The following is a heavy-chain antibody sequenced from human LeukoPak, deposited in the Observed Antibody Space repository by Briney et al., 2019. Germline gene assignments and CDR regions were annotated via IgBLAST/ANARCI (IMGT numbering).Heavy chain of an antibody. CDR1: GYTFTRYY. Sequence: ASVKVSCKASGYTFTRYYMHWVRQAPGQGLEWMGWINPNSGGTNYAQKFQGWVTMTRDTSISTAYMELSRLRSDDTAVYYCAREAPETPYYYYGMDVWGQGTTVTVSS. V-gene: IGHV1-2*04. CDR3: AREAPETPYYYYGMDV. CDR2: INPNSGGT. J-gene: IGHJ6*02.